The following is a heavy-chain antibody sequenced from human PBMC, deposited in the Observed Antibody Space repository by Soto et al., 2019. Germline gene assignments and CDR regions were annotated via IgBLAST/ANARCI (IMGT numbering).Heavy chain of an antibody. Sequence: EVQLVESGGGLVQPGGSLRLSCVASALTFSSYEMNWVRQAPGKGLEWVSYISSSGATIYYTDSVTGRFTISRDNAKNSLYLQMNSLRAEDTAVYYCVRFGGAAAGPGDYWGQGTLVTVSS. V-gene: IGHV3-48*03. D-gene: IGHD6-13*01. CDR1: ALTFSSYE. CDR2: ISSSGATI. CDR3: VRFGGAAAGPGDY. J-gene: IGHJ4*02.